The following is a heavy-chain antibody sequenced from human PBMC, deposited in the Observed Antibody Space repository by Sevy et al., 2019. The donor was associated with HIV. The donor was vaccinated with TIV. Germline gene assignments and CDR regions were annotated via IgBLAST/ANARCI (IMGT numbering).Heavy chain of an antibody. CDR3: ARDSDYGGNGAYDI. CDR1: GYTFTSRD. CDR2: MNPNSGNT. J-gene: IGHJ3*02. Sequence: ASVKVSCKASGYTFTSRDINWVRQATGQGLEWMGWMNPNSGNTGYAQKFQNRVTITRNTSIRTAYMERSSLRPEDTAVYYCARDSDYGGNGAYDIGGQGTRVTVS. V-gene: IGHV1-8*03. D-gene: IGHD4-17*01.